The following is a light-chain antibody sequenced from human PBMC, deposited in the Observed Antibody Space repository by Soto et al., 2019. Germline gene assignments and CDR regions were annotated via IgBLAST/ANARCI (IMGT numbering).Light chain of an antibody. V-gene: IGLV4-69*01. J-gene: IGLJ2*01. CDR2: LNSDGSH. Sequence: QLVLTQSPSASASLGASVKLTCTLSSGHSTYAIAWHQQQPEKGPRYLMKLNSDGSHSKGDGIPDRFSGSSSGAERHLTISSLQSDDEADYYCQTWGTAIHDVVFGGGTKLTVL. CDR3: QTWGTAIHDVV. CDR1: SGHSTYA.